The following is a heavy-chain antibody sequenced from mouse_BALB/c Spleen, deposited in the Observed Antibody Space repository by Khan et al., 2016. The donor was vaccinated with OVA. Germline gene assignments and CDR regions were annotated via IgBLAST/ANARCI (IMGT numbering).Heavy chain of an antibody. J-gene: IGHJ4*01. V-gene: IGHV1S56*01. CDR1: GYTFTSYN. CDR3: ARKGLRGVGIDY. D-gene: IGHD2-4*01. CDR2: IYPGGGDT. Sequence: QVQLQQSGPELVKPGAFVKISCKASGYTFTSYNINWVKQRPGQGLEWIGWIYPGGGDTKYNEKFKGKATLTADKSSTTAYMQLSSLTSENSAVXFCARKGLRGVGIDYWGQGTTVTVSS.